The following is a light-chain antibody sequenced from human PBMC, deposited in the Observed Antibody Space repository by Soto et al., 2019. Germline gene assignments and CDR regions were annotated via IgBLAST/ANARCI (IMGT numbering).Light chain of an antibody. V-gene: IGLV2-14*01. CDR3: ISYTGIGTPYV. J-gene: IGLJ1*01. CDR2: EIR. Sequence: QSVLTQPASVSGSPGQSITISCTGTSSDVGSYNYVSWYQQFPGATPKLMIYEIRNRPAGVSSLFSGSKSGNTASLTISVLQADDAADYCGISYTGIGTPYVFGTGTKLTVL. CDR1: SSDVGSYNY.